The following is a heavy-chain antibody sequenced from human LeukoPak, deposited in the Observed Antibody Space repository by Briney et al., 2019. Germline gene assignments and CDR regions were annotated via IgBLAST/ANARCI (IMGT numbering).Heavy chain of an antibody. J-gene: IGHJ4*02. CDR1: GGSIESYY. Sequence: SETLSLTCSVSGGSIESYYWSWIRQPPGKGLEFIGYVAASGTTKHNPSLKSRVTLSMDTSKNQFSLKLRSVTAADTAVYFCARFPYFEGFDYWGQGTQVIVSS. CDR3: ARFPYFEGFDY. CDR2: VAASGTT. D-gene: IGHD3-9*01. V-gene: IGHV4-4*08.